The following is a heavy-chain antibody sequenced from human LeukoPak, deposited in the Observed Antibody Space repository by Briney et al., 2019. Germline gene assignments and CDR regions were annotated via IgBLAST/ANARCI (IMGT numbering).Heavy chain of an antibody. V-gene: IGHV4-31*03. J-gene: IGHJ6*02. Sequence: SETLSLTCTVSGGSISSGGYYWSWIRQHPGKGLEWIGYIYYSGSTYYNPSLKSRVTISVDTSKNQFSLKLSSVTAADTAVYYCARYGGNSGYDYYYYGMDVWGQGTTVTVSS. CDR2: IYYSGST. CDR1: GGSISSGGYY. D-gene: IGHD2-21*02. CDR3: ARYGGNSGYDYYYYGMDV.